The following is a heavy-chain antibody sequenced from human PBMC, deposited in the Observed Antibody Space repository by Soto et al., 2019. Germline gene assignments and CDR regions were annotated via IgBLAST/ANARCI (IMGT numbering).Heavy chain of an antibody. CDR2: IVVGSGNT. V-gene: IGHV1-58*01. CDR1: GFTFTSSA. J-gene: IGHJ6*02. D-gene: IGHD2-2*01. CDR3: AAGDVVVPAYYYYYGMDV. Sequence: AASVKVSCKASGFTFTSSAVQWVRQARGQRLEWIGWIVVGSGNTNYAQKLQERVTITRDMSTSTAYMELSSLRSEDTAVYYCAAGDVVVPAYYYYYGMDVWGQGTTVTVSS.